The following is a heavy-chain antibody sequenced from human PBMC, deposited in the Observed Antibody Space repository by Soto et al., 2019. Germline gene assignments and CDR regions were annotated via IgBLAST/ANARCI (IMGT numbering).Heavy chain of an antibody. D-gene: IGHD3-10*01. J-gene: IGHJ5*02. V-gene: IGHV4-30-4*01. CDR2: IYYSGST. CDR3: ARGITMDKDWFDP. Sequence: SETLSLTCTVSGGSISSGAYYWSWIRQPPGKGLEWIGYIYYSGSTYYNPSLKSRVTISVDTSKNQFSLKLSSVTAADTAVYYCARGITMDKDWFDPWGQGTLVTVSS. CDR1: GGSISSGAYY.